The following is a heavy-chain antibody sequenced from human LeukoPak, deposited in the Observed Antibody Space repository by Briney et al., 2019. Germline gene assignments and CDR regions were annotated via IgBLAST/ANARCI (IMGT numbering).Heavy chain of an antibody. CDR2: INPNSGGT. CDR1: GYTFTGYY. CDR3: ARDEGSGRYALDY. D-gene: IGHD6-19*01. V-gene: IGHV1-2*02. J-gene: IGHJ4*02. Sequence: ASVKVSCKASGYTFTGYYMHWVRQAPGQGLEWMGWINPNSGGTNYAQKFQGRVTMTRDTSISTAYMELSRLRSDDTAVYYCARDEGSGRYALDYWGQGTLVTVSS.